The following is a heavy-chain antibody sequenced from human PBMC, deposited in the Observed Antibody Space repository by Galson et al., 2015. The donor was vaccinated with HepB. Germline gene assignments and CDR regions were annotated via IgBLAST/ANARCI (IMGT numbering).Heavy chain of an antibody. D-gene: IGHD1-26*01. Sequence: SVKVSCKASGGTFSSYAISWVRQAPGQGLEWMGGIIPIFGTANYAQKFQGRVTITADKSTSTAYMELSSLRSEDTAVYYCAVGEWELLYNYYYYGMDVWGQGTTVTVSS. CDR1: GGTFSSYA. J-gene: IGHJ6*02. CDR3: AVGEWELLYNYYYYGMDV. V-gene: IGHV1-69*06. CDR2: IIPIFGTA.